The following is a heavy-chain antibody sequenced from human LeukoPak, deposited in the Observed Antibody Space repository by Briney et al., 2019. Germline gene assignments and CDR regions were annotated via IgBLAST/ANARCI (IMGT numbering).Heavy chain of an antibody. D-gene: IGHD3-22*01. V-gene: IGHV4-59*01. CDR3: ARDSGSYYDSSGFDY. CDR2: IYYSGST. Sequence: PSETLSLKCTVSGGSISSYYWSWIRQPPGKGMEWSGYIYYSGSTNYNPPLKSRVTISVDTSKNQFSLKLSSVTAADTAVYYCARDSGSYYDSSGFDYWGQGTLVTVSS. J-gene: IGHJ4*02. CDR1: GGSISSYY.